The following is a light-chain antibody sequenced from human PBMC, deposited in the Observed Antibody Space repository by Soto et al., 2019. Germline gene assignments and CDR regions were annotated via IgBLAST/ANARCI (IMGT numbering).Light chain of an antibody. Sequence: QSALTQPASVSGSPGQSITISCTGTISDVGGYNYVSWYQQHPGKAPKLMIFGVTNRPSGVSNRFSGSKSGNTASLTISGLLGEDVAYYYCRSYRPSDSPGIVVCGRGTKLTVL. V-gene: IGLV2-14*01. CDR1: ISDVGGYNY. CDR2: GVT. CDR3: RSYRPSDSPGIVV. J-gene: IGLJ2*01.